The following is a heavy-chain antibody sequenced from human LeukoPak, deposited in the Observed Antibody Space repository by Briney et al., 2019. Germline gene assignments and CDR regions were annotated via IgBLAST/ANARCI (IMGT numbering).Heavy chain of an antibody. J-gene: IGHJ3*02. CDR2: ISWNSGSI. CDR1: GFTFSSYN. CDR3: AVTMVRGEDAFDI. V-gene: IGHV3-9*01. Sequence: PGGSLRLSCAASGFTFSSYNMNWVRHAPGKGLEWVSGISWNSGSIGYADSVKGRFTISRDNAKNSLYLQMNSLRAEDTALYYCAVTMVRGEDAFDIWGQGTMVTVSS. D-gene: IGHD3-10*01.